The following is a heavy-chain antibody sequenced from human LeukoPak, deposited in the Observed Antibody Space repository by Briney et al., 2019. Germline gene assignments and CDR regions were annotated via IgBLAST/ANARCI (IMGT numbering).Heavy chain of an antibody. CDR2: IYHSGST. Sequence: PSETLSLTCAVSGYSISSGYYWGWIRQPPGKGLEWIGSIYHSGSTYYNPSLKSRVTISVDTSKNQFSLKLSSVTAADTAVYYCARRLYIAAAGIPSPFFDYWGQGTLVTVPS. CDR1: GYSISSGYY. CDR3: ARRLYIAAAGIPSPFFDY. V-gene: IGHV4-38-2*01. D-gene: IGHD6-13*01. J-gene: IGHJ4*02.